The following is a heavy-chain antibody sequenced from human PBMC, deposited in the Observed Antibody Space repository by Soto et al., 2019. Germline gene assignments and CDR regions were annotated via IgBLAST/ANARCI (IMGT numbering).Heavy chain of an antibody. CDR2: IYYSGST. V-gene: IGHV4-39*01. Sequence: SETLSLTCTFSCGSIISSSYYWGWIRQPPGKGLEWIGSIYYSGSTYYNPSLKSRVTISVDTSKDQFSLKLKSVTAADTALYFCARQRTSVVTQAYFDVWGPGSLVTVSS. D-gene: IGHD2-21*02. CDR1: CGSIISSSYY. CDR3: ARQRTSVVTQAYFDV. J-gene: IGHJ4*02.